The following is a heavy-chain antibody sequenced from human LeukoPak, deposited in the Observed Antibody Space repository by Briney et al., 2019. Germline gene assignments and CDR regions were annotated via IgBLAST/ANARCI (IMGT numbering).Heavy chain of an antibody. J-gene: IGHJ4*02. CDR3: AKESVPAAANFDY. V-gene: IGHV3-11*04. Sequence: PGGSLRLSCAASGFTFTDYYMSWIRQAPGKGLEWVSYISISSTTIYYADSVKGRFTFSRDNAKNSLYLQMNSLRDEDTAVYYCAKESVPAAANFDYWGQGTLVTVSS. CDR2: ISISSTTI. D-gene: IGHD6-13*01. CDR1: GFTFTDYY.